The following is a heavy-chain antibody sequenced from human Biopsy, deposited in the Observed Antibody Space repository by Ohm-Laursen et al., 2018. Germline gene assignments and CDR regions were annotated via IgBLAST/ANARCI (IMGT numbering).Heavy chain of an antibody. Sequence: ESSVKVSCKASGYFFCSYGLNWVRQAPGQGLEWMGRISGYNGNTNYAQKFQGRVTMTIDSSASTAYLELRSLRSDDTAFYYCVRGTGSQYFDYWGQGTLVTVSS. CDR3: VRGTGSQYFDY. CDR1: GYFFCSYG. V-gene: IGHV1-18*01. D-gene: IGHD1-26*01. J-gene: IGHJ4*02. CDR2: ISGYNGNT.